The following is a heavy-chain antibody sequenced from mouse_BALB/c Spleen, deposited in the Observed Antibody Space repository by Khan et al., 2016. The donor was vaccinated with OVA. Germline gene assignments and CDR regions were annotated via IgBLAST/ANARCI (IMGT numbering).Heavy chain of an antibody. D-gene: IGHD4-1*01. V-gene: IGHV5-6*01. CDR1: GFTFSTYG. Sequence: EVELVESGGDLVKPGGSLRLSCAASGFTFSTYGMSWVRQFPDKRLEWVATINSDGYYTYYPDTVKGRFTNSRNNAENTLYLQMSSLKSEDTAIYYCASHLTGSFAYWGQGTLVTVST. CDR3: ASHLTGSFAY. J-gene: IGHJ3*01. CDR2: INSDGYYT.